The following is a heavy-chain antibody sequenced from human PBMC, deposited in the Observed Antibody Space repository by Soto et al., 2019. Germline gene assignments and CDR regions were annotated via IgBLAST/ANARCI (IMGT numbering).Heavy chain of an antibody. CDR2: IYYSGST. CDR1: GGSISSYY. D-gene: IGHD3-10*01. J-gene: IGHJ6*02. V-gene: IGHV4-59*01. CDR3: ARVYYGSGCYSSLYYSPYSMVV. Sequence: SETLSLTCTVSGGSISSYYWSWIRQPPGKGLEWIGYIYYSGSTNYNPSLKSRVTISVDTSKNQFSLKLSSVTAADTAVYYCARVYYGSGCYSSLYYSPYSMVVCGQGTTVTVSS.